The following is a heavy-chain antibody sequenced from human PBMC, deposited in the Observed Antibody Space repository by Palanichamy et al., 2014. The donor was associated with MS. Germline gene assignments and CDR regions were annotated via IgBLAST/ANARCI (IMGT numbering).Heavy chain of an antibody. CDR3: ASPKTFIAVAGTDY. D-gene: IGHD6-19*01. CDR1: GGVLQWLL. J-gene: IGHJ4*02. CDR2: INHSGST. V-gene: IGHV4-34*01. Sequence: QVQLQQWGAGLLKPSETLSLTCAVYGGVLQWLLLELDPPAPGKGLEWIGEINHSGSTNYNPSLKSRVTISVDTSKNQFSLKLSSVTAADTAVYYCASPKTFIAVAGTDYWGQGTLVTVSS.